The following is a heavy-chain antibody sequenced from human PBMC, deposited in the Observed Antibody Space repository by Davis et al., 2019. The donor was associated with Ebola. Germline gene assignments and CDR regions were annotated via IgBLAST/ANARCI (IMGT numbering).Heavy chain of an antibody. CDR2: IYPGDSDT. D-gene: IGHD6-13*01. CDR3: ARAAAGKGYGMDV. J-gene: IGHJ6*02. Sequence: KVSCKGSGYSFTSYWIGWVRQMPGKGLEWMGIIYPGDSDTRYSPSFQGQVTISADKSISTAYLQWSSLKASDTAMYYCARAAAGKGYGMDVWGQGTTVTVSS. V-gene: IGHV5-51*01. CDR1: GYSFTSYW.